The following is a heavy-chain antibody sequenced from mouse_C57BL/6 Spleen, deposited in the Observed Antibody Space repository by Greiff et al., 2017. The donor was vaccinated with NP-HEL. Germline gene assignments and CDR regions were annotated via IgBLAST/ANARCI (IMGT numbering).Heavy chain of an antibody. Sequence: VQLQQPGAELVRPGASVTLSCKASGYTFTDYEMHWVKQTPVHGLEWIGAIDPETGGTAYNQKFKGKAILTADKSSSTAYMELRSLTSEDSAVYYCTRDYYGSSYVYWYFDVWGTGTTVTVSS. V-gene: IGHV1-15*01. CDR1: GYTFTDYE. CDR2: IDPETGGT. J-gene: IGHJ1*03. D-gene: IGHD1-1*01. CDR3: TRDYYGSSYVYWYFDV.